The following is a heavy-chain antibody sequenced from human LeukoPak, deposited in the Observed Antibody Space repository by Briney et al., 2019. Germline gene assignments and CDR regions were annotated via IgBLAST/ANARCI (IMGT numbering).Heavy chain of an antibody. J-gene: IGHJ3*02. D-gene: IGHD1-1*01. CDR1: GGSFSGYY. Sequence: SETLSLTCAVYGGSFSGYYWSWIRQPPGKGLEWIGEINHSGSTNYNPSLKSRVTISVDTSKNQFSLKLSSVTAADTAVYYCASLRENDAFDIWGQGTMVTVSS. CDR3: ASLRENDAFDI. V-gene: IGHV4-34*01. CDR2: INHSGST.